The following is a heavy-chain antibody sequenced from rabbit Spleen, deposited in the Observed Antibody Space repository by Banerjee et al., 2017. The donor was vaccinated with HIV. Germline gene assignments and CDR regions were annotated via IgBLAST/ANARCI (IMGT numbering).Heavy chain of an antibody. D-gene: IGHD2-1*01. CDR1: GFDFSVYG. CDR2: INMVTGKS. V-gene: IGHV1S45*01. Sequence: QEQLVESGGGLVQPGGSLKLSCKASGFDFSVYGLSWVRQAPGKGLEWITCINMVTGKSVYASWAKGRFIMSRTSSTKVTLQMTSLTAADTATYFCARGSAAMTMVITGYYLNLWGQGTLVTVS. CDR3: ARGSAAMTMVITGYYLNL. J-gene: IGHJ4*01.